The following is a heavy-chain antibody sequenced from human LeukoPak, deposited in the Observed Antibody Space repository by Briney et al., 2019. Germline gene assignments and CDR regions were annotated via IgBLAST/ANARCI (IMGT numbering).Heavy chain of an antibody. CDR3: AKVGGSGSYYPISYYYYYMDV. CDR1: GFTFSSYW. J-gene: IGHJ6*03. Sequence: GGSLRLSCAASGFTFSSYWMHWVRQAPGKGLVWVSRINSDGSSTSYADSVKGRFTISRDNAKNTLYLQMNSLRAEDTAVYYCAKVGGSGSYYPISYYYYYMDVWGKGTTVTVSS. D-gene: IGHD3-10*01. V-gene: IGHV3-74*01. CDR2: INSDGSST.